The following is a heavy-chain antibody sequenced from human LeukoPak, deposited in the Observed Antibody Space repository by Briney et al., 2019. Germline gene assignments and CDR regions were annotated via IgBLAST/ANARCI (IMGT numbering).Heavy chain of an antibody. CDR2: INHSGST. CDR3: ARLTATRYYYGSGSHYYYGMDV. V-gene: IGHV4-34*01. CDR1: GGSFSGYY. D-gene: IGHD3-10*01. J-gene: IGHJ6*02. Sequence: SETLSLTCAVYGGSFSGYYWSWIRQPPGKGLEWIGEINHSGSTNYNPSLKSRVTISVDTSKSQFSLKLSSVTAADTAVYYCARLTATRYYYGSGSHYYYGMDVWGQGTTVTVSS.